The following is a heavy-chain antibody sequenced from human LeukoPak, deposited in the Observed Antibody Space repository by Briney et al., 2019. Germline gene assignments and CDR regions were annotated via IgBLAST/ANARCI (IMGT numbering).Heavy chain of an antibody. CDR2: ISSSAGTT. V-gene: IGHV3-48*03. D-gene: IGHD3-9*01. CDR3: ARDLTGSIDY. J-gene: IGHJ4*02. CDR1: GFTFSSYE. Sequence: GGSLRLSCAASGFTFSSYEMNWVRQAPGKGLEWVSYISSSAGTTYYADSVKGRFTISRDNAKNTLYLQMNSLRAEDTAVYYCARDLTGSIDYWGQGTLATVFS.